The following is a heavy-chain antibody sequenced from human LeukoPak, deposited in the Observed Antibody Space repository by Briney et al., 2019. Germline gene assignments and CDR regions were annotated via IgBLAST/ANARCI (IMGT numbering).Heavy chain of an antibody. D-gene: IGHD4-17*01. V-gene: IGHV4-61*02. CDR2: IYTSGST. CDR3: ARTPTHYYYYMDV. CDR1: GGSISSGSYY. Sequence: SQTLSLTCTVSGGSISSGSYYWSWIRQPAGKGLEWIGRIYTSGSTNYDPSLKSRVTISVDTSKNQFPLKLSSVTAADTAVYYCARTPTHYYYYMDVWGKGTTVTVSS. J-gene: IGHJ6*03.